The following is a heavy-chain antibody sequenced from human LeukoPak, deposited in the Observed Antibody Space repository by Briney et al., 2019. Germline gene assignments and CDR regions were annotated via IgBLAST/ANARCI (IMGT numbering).Heavy chain of an antibody. CDR2: IYYSGST. J-gene: IGHJ5*02. CDR3: ARLHRGSRRYCSGGSCYSVIDWFDP. CDR1: GGSISSSSYY. D-gene: IGHD2-15*01. V-gene: IGHV4-39*07. Sequence: SETLPLTCTVSGGSISSSSYYWGWIRQPPGKGLEWIGSIYYSGSTYYNPSLKSRVTISVDTSKNQFSLKLSSVTAADTAVYYCARLHRGSRRYCSGGSCYSVIDWFDPWGQGTLVTVSS.